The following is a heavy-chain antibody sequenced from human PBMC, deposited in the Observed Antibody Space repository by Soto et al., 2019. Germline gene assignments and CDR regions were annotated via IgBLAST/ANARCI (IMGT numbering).Heavy chain of an antibody. CDR2: INPNSGGT. CDR3: ARELGYCSGGSCLS. V-gene: IGHV1-2*02. Sequence: ASVKVSCKASGYTFTGYYMHWVRQAPGQGLEWMGWINPNSGGTNYAQKFQGRVTMTRDTSISTAYMELSRLRSDDTAVYYCARELGYCSGGSCLSWGQGTLVTVFS. CDR1: GYTFTGYY. D-gene: IGHD2-15*01. J-gene: IGHJ4*02.